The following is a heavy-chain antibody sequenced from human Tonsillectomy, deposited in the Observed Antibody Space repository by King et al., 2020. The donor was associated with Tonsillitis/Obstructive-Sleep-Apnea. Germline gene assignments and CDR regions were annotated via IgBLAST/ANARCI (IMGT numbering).Heavy chain of an antibody. CDR1: GGSISTSTYY. Sequence: QLQESGPGLVKPSETLSLTCTVSGGSISTSTYYWGWIRQPPGKGLEWIGSIYYSGSTYYNPSLKSRVTISVDTSKNQFSLKLSSVTAADTDLYYCARGAPARAFDYWGQGTLVTVSS. CDR3: ARGAPARAFDY. D-gene: IGHD6-6*01. CDR2: IYYSGST. J-gene: IGHJ4*02. V-gene: IGHV4-39*01.